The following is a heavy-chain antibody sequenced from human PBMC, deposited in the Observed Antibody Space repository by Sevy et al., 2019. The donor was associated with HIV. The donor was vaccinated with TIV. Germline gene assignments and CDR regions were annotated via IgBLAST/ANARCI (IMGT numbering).Heavy chain of an antibody. V-gene: IGHV3-7*01. Sequence: GGSLRLSCAASGFTFSSFWMHWVRQAPGKGLEWVANIKQDGSEKYYVHSVKGRFTISRDNAKNSLYLQMNSLRAEDTAVYYCAREIGGGYSFWGQGTLVTVSS. CDR1: GFTFSSFW. D-gene: IGHD5-18*01. CDR2: IKQDGSEK. CDR3: AREIGGGYSF. J-gene: IGHJ4*02.